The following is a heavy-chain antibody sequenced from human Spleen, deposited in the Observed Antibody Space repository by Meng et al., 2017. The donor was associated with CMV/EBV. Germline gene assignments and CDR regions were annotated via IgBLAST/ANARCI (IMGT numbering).Heavy chain of an antibody. V-gene: IGHV1-69*10. J-gene: IGHJ4*02. Sequence: SVKVSCKASGGTFSNYAFSWVRQAPGQGLEWMGGIIPILGIANYAQKFQGRVTITADKSTSTAYMELSSLRSEDTAVYYCTTYCSRTSCSDYWGQGTLVTVSS. CDR2: IIPILGIA. CDR1: GGTFSNYA. CDR3: TTYCSRTSCSDY. D-gene: IGHD2-2*01.